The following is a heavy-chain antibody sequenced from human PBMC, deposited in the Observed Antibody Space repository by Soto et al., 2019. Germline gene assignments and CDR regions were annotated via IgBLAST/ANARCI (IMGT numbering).Heavy chain of an antibody. Sequence: PGESLKISCKGSGYSFTSYWIGWVRQMPGKGLEWMGIIYPGDSDTRYSPSFQGQVTISADKSISTAYLQWSSLKASDTAMYYCALSPEDLKNIAAAHPFDYWGQGTLVTVSS. CDR3: ALSPEDLKNIAAAHPFDY. D-gene: IGHD6-13*01. CDR1: GYSFTSYW. J-gene: IGHJ4*02. V-gene: IGHV5-51*01. CDR2: IYPGDSDT.